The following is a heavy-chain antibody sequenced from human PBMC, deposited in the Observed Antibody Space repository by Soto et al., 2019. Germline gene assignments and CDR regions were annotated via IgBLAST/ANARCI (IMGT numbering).Heavy chain of an antibody. D-gene: IGHD4-17*01. CDR3: ARHPLYYGGNVSG. V-gene: IGHV4-39*01. J-gene: IGHJ4*02. Sequence: PSETLSLTCTVSGGSISSSSYYWGWIRQPPGKGLEWIGSIYYSGSTYYNPSLKSRVTISVDTSKTQFSLKLSSVTAADTAVYYCARHPLYYGGNVSGWGQGTLATVSS. CDR2: IYYSGST. CDR1: GGSISSSSYY.